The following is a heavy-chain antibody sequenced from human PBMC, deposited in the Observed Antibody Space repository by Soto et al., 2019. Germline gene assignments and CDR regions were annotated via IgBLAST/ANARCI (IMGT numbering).Heavy chain of an antibody. CDR3: AGFFGVVSSY. J-gene: IGHJ4*02. V-gene: IGHV4-59*13. D-gene: IGHD3-3*01. CDR2: IFSGESA. CDR1: GGSMNSNY. Sequence: SETLSLTCTVSGGSMNSNYWGWIRQPPGKGLEFIGSIFSGESAQYTSSLKSRVAISIDTSKNQFSLRLNSVTAADTAVYYCAGFFGVVSSYWGQGKLVTVSS.